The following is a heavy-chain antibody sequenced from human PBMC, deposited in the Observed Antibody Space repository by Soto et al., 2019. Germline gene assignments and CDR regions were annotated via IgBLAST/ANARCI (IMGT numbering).Heavy chain of an antibody. CDR3: ARPEEGGYSSNHHYYYALDV. Sequence: QVQLVQSGAEVKKPGSSVKVSCKASGGTFRSYSISWVRQAPGQGLEWMGGIIPIFDITNYAQKFQGRVTIPADEFPSTAYMELSSLGSDDTAVYYCARPEEGGYSSNHHYYYALDVWGQGTTVTV. V-gene: IGHV1-69*01. D-gene: IGHD3-22*01. CDR2: IIPIFDIT. CDR1: GGTFRSYS. J-gene: IGHJ6*02.